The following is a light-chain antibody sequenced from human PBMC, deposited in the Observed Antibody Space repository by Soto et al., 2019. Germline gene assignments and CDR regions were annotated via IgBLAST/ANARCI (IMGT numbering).Light chain of an antibody. J-gene: IGKJ5*01. V-gene: IGKV1-13*02. Sequence: AIQLTQSPSSLSASVGDRVTITCRASQGVSSALAWYQQKPGKPPKVLIYDGSSLQSGVPLRFRGSGSGTEFTLTITGLQPEDFGTYYCQHLQTDPFTYGQGPRLEIK. CDR3: QHLQTDPFT. CDR2: DGS. CDR1: QGVSSA.